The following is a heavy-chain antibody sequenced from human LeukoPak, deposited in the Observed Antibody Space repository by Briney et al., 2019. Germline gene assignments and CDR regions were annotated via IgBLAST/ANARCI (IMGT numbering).Heavy chain of an antibody. CDR3: ARDRVIDY. CDR1: GFTLSSYW. D-gene: IGHD3-10*01. Sequence: GGSLRLSCAAPGFTLSSYWMNWVRQAPGKGLEWVANIKEDGSEKYYVDSVKGRFTISRDNAKNLLYLQMNSLRAEDTAVYYCARDRVIDYWGQGTLATVSS. CDR2: IKEDGSEK. V-gene: IGHV3-7*04. J-gene: IGHJ4*02.